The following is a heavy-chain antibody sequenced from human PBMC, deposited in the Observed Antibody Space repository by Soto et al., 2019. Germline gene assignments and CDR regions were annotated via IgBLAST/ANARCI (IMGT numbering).Heavy chain of an antibody. J-gene: IGHJ4*02. D-gene: IGHD3-10*01. V-gene: IGHV1-69*02. CDR3: AYTYYYGSGSLY. Sequence: QVQLVQSGAGVKKPGSSVKVSCKASGGTFSSYTISWVRQAPGQGLEWMGRSIPILGIANYAQKFQGRVTITADKSTSTAYMELSSLRSEDTAVYYCAYTYYYGSGSLYWGQGTLVTVSS. CDR2: SIPILGIA. CDR1: GGTFSSYT.